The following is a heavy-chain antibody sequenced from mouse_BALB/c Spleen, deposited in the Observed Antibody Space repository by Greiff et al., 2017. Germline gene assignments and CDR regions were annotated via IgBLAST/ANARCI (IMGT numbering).Heavy chain of an antibody. Sequence: EVQGVESGGDLVKPGGSLKLSCAASGFTFSSYGMSWVRQTPDKRLEWVATISSGGSYTYYPDSVKGRFTISRDNAKNTLYLQMSSLKSEDTAMYYCARHVDYGYVDYWGQGTSVTVSS. CDR3: ARHVDYGYVDY. CDR2: ISSGGSYT. V-gene: IGHV5-6*01. CDR1: GFTFSSYG. J-gene: IGHJ4*01. D-gene: IGHD1-2*01.